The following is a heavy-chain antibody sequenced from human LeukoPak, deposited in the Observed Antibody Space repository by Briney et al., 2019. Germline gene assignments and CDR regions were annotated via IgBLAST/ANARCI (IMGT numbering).Heavy chain of an antibody. V-gene: IGHV3-30*03. CDR3: ATARVEMATIDY. J-gene: IGHJ4*02. D-gene: IGHD5-24*01. Sequence: RRSLRFSCAASGFTFSSYGMHWVRQAPGKGLEWVAVISYDGSNKYYADSVKGRFTISRDNSKNTLYLQMNSLRAEDTAVYYCATARVEMATIDYWGQGTLVTVSS. CDR1: GFTFSSYG. CDR2: ISYDGSNK.